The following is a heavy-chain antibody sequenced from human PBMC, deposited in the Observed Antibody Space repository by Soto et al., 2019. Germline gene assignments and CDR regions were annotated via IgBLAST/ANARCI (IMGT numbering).Heavy chain of an antibody. J-gene: IGHJ5*02. D-gene: IGHD2-2*01. CDR2: INHSGST. Sequence: SETLSLTCAVYGGSFSGYYWSWIRQPPGKGLEWIGEINHSGSTNYNPSLKSRVTISVDTSKNQFSLKLSSVTAADTAVYYCASGGRTPAGTGWFDLWGQGTLVIVSS. CDR1: GGSFSGYY. CDR3: ASGGRTPAGTGWFDL. V-gene: IGHV4-34*01.